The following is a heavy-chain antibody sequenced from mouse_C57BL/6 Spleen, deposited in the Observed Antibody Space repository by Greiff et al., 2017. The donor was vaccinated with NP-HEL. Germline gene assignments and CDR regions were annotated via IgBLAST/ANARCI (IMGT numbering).Heavy chain of an antibody. CDR2: ISDGGSYT. Sequence: EVKLVESGGGLVKPGGSLKLSCAASGFTFSSYAMSWVRQTPAKRLEWVATISDGGSYTYYPDTVKGRFTLSRDNATNNLYLQMSHLKSEDTAMYYCAREGGFPAWFAYWGQGTPVTVSA. CDR1: GFTFSSYA. CDR3: AREGGFPAWFAY. J-gene: IGHJ3*01. V-gene: IGHV5-4*01.